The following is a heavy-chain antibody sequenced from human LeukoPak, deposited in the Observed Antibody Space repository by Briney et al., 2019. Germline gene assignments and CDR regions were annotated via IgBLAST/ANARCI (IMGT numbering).Heavy chain of an antibody. CDR3: ARGPMVRGVHYFDY. V-gene: IGHV4-59*01. D-gene: IGHD3-10*01. Sequence: SETLSLTCTVSVGSISTYYWSWIRQPPGKGLEWIGYIYDSGGTNYSPSLKSRVTISVDTSKNQFSLRLNSVTAADTAVYYCARGPMVRGVHYFDYWGQGTLVTVSS. J-gene: IGHJ4*02. CDR2: IYDSGGT. CDR1: VGSISTYY.